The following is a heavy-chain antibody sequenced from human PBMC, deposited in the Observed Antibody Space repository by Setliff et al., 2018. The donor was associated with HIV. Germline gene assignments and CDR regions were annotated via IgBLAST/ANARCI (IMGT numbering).Heavy chain of an antibody. V-gene: IGHV4-34*01. Sequence: SETLSLTCAVYGGSFSGYYWSWIRQPPGKGLEWIGEINHSGSTNYNPSLKSRVTISVDTSKDQFSLKLSSVTAADTAVYYCARRRWELLKRGAAFDIWGQGTMVTVSS. CDR1: GGSFSGYY. CDR2: INHSGST. CDR3: ARRRWELLKRGAAFDI. J-gene: IGHJ3*02. D-gene: IGHD1-26*01.